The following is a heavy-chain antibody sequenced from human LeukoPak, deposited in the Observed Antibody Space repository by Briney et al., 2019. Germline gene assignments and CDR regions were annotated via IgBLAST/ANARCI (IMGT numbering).Heavy chain of an antibody. CDR2: ISTYNGDT. V-gene: IGHV1-18*01. J-gene: IGHJ4*02. Sequence: ASVKVSCKTSGYSFTHYAISWVRQAPGQGLEWMGWISTYNGDTKYAQKLQGRFTMTSDTSTGTAYMELRSLTSDDTAVYYCARDPSNTSGWYIYFDFWGQGTLVTVSS. CDR3: ARDPSNTSGWYIYFDF. CDR1: GYSFTHYA. D-gene: IGHD6-19*01.